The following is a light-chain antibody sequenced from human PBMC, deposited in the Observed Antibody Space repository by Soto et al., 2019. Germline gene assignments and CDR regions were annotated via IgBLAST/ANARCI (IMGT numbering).Light chain of an antibody. V-gene: IGKV1-5*01. CDR1: QSLSGW. Sequence: DIQMTQSPSTLSASVGDRVTITCRASQSLSGWLAWYQQKPGKAPNLLIYDTSTLKSGVPSRFSGSGSGTDFTLAISSLQPEDFATYYCQQSYSPPGTFGQGTKVDIK. CDR3: QQSYSPPGT. J-gene: IGKJ1*01. CDR2: DTS.